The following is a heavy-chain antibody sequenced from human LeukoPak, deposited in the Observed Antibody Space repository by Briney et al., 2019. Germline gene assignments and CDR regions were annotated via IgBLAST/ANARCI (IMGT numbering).Heavy chain of an antibody. CDR2: INHSGST. J-gene: IGHJ6*03. CDR3: ARVRYYYYMDV. V-gene: IGHV4-34*01. CDR1: GGSFSGYY. Sequence: SETQSLTCAVYGGSFSGYYWSWIRQPPGKGLEWIGEINHSGSTNYNPSLKSRVTISVDTSKNQFSLKLSSVTAADTAVYYCARVRYYYYMDVWGKGTTVTVSS.